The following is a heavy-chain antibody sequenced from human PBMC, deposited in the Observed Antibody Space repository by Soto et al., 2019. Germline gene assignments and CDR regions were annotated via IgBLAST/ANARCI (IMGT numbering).Heavy chain of an antibody. J-gene: IGHJ5*02. Sequence: SGTLSLTCAVSGGSISSDGLSWSWIRQPPGKGLEWIGYIYHSGSTYYNPSLKSRVTISVDRSKNQFSLKLSSVTAADTAVYYCARVPDRWGQGTLVTVSS. D-gene: IGHD2-2*01. CDR3: ARVPDR. CDR1: GGSISSDGLS. V-gene: IGHV4-30-2*01. CDR2: IYHSGST.